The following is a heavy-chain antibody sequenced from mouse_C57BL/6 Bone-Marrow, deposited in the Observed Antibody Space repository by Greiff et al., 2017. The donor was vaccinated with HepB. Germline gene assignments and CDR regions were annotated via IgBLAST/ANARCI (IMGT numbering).Heavy chain of an antibody. J-gene: IGHJ4*01. D-gene: IGHD1-1*01. Sequence: VQLQQPGAELVRPGTSVKLSCKASGYTFTSYWMHWVKQRPGQGLEWIGVIDPSDSYTNYNQKFKGKATLTVDTSSSTAYMQLSSLTSEDSAVYYCNYGSSPFAMDYWGQGTSVTVSS. CDR2: IDPSDSYT. CDR1: GYTFTSYW. CDR3: NYGSSPFAMDY. V-gene: IGHV1-59*01.